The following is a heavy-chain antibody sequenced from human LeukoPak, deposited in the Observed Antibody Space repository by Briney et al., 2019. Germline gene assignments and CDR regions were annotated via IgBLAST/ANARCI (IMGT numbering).Heavy chain of an antibody. CDR1: GGSFSGYY. CDR3: ARGKARVDY. CDR2: INHSGST. V-gene: IGHV4-34*01. Sequence: PSETLSLTCAVYGGSFSGYYCSWIRQPPGKGLEWIGEINHSGSTNYNPSLKSRVTISVDRSKNQFSLKLSSVTAADTAVYYCARGKARVDYWGQGTLVTVSS. J-gene: IGHJ4*02. D-gene: IGHD5-12*01.